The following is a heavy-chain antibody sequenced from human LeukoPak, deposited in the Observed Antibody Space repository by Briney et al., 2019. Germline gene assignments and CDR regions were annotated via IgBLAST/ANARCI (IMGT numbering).Heavy chain of an antibody. V-gene: IGHV1-18*01. J-gene: IGHJ4*02. D-gene: IGHD3-22*01. CDR2: ISTYNGNT. CDR1: GYTFISYG. Sequence: ASVKVSCKASGYTFISYGITWVRQAPGQGLEWMGWISTYNGNTIYGQNFQGRVTMTTDTSTKIAYMELRSLRSDDTAVYYCARDGDYYDSSGYTDYWGQGTLVTVSS. CDR3: ARDGDYYDSSGYTDY.